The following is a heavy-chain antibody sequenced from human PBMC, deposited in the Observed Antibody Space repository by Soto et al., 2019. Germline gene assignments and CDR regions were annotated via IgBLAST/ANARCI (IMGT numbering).Heavy chain of an antibody. CDR2: ISYSGST. J-gene: IGHJ4*02. CDR1: GGSISSGNYY. V-gene: IGHV4-30-4*02. CDR3: ARAFWNDENYFDY. D-gene: IGHD1-1*01. Sequence: PSETLSLTCTVSGGSISSGNYYWSWIRQPPGKGLEWIGFISYSGSTYYSTSLKRRVTISVDTSKSQFSLKLSSVTAADTAVYYCARAFWNDENYFDYWGQGTLVTVSS.